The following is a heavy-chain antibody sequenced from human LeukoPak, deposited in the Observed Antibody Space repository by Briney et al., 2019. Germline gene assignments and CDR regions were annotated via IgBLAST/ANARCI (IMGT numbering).Heavy chain of an antibody. D-gene: IGHD4-11*01. Sequence: SETLSLTCTVSGGSINSGDYYWSWLRQPPGKGLEWIGYIYYSGTTYYNPSLKSRVTISRDTSKTQFSLRLTSVTAADTAVYYCARDRLHGMDVWGQGTLVTVSS. V-gene: IGHV4-30-4*01. CDR3: ARDRLHGMDV. CDR1: GGSINSGDYY. J-gene: IGHJ6*02. CDR2: IYYSGTT.